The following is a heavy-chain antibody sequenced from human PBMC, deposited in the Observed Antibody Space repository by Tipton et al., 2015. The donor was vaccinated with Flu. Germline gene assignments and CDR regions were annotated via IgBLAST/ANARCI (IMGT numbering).Heavy chain of an antibody. D-gene: IGHD6-13*01. CDR1: GFTLEDYT. CDR3: TRGSVSSWL. J-gene: IGHJ4*02. CDR2: IRRKVYGGTT. V-gene: IGHV3-49*03. Sequence: SLRLSCTASGFTLEDYTMSWFRQAPGKGLGWVGFIRRKVYGGTTEYAASVKGRFTISRDDSKTIAYVQMNSLNTEDAGVYYFTRGSVSSWLWGQGTLVTVSS.